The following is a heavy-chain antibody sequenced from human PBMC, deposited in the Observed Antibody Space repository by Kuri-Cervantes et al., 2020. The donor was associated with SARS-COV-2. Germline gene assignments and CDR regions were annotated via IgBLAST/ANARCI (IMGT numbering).Heavy chain of an antibody. V-gene: IGHV4-59*11. D-gene: IGHD3-22*01. J-gene: IGHJ2*01. CDR1: GGSISSHY. Sequence: GSLRLSCTVSGGSISSHYWSWIRQPPGKGLEWIGYIYYSGSTNYNPSLKSRVTISVDTSKNQFSLKLSSVTAADTAVYYCARQLYYYDSRSHWRGSLDLWGRGAQVTVSS. CDR2: IYYSGST. CDR3: ARQLYYYDSRSHWRGSLDL.